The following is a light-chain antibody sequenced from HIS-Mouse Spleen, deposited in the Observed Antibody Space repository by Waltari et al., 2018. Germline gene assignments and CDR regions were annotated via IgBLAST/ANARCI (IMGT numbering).Light chain of an antibody. CDR2: LGS. CDR1: QSLLHSHGYTY. Sequence: DIVMTQSPLSLPVPPGEPASISCRSSQSLLHSHGYTYLDWYLQKPGQSPQLLIYLGSNRASGVPDRFSGSGSGTDFTLKISRVEAEDVGVYYCMQALQTPWTFGQGTKLEIK. J-gene: IGKJ2*01. CDR3: MQALQTPWT. V-gene: IGKV2-28*01.